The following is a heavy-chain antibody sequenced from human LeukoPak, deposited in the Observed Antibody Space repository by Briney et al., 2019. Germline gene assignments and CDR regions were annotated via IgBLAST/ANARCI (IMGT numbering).Heavy chain of an antibody. D-gene: IGHD5-24*01. CDR1: GGSISSYY. CDR2: IYYSGST. Sequence: SETLSLTCTVSGGSISSYYWSWVRQHPGKGVEWIGYIYYSGSTNYNPSLTSRVTISVDTSKNQCSLKLSSVTAADTAVNYCARGNSRDGYNFGYWGQGTLVTVSS. V-gene: IGHV4-59*01. J-gene: IGHJ4*02. CDR3: ARGNSRDGYNFGY.